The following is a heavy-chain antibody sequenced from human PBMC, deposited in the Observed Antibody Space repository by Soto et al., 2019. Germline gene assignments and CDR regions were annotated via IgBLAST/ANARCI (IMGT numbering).Heavy chain of an antibody. CDR3: ARHSYGYFPHYSHGMDV. Sequence: QVQLVQSGAEVKKPGSSVKVSCKASGGTFSSYASSWVRQAPGQGLEWMGGIIPIFGTANYAQKFQGRVTISADDSTSTAYMELSSLRSEDTAVYYCARHSYGYFPHYSHGMDVWGQGTTVTVSS. CDR1: GGTFSSYA. V-gene: IGHV1-69*12. D-gene: IGHD5-18*01. CDR2: IIPIFGTA. J-gene: IGHJ6*02.